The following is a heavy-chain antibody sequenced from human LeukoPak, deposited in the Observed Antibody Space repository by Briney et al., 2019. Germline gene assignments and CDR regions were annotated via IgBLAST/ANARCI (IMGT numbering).Heavy chain of an antibody. D-gene: IGHD1-26*01. CDR3: ARAGTRRDIAGATRAVKY. Sequence: SETLSLTCTVSGGSISSSSYYWGWIRQPPGKGLEWIGSIYYSGSTYYNPSLKSRVTISVDTSKNQFSLKLSSVTAADTAVYYCARAGTRRDIAGATRAVKYWGQGTLVTVSS. CDR2: IYYSGST. CDR1: GGSISSSSYY. V-gene: IGHV4-39*01. J-gene: IGHJ4*02.